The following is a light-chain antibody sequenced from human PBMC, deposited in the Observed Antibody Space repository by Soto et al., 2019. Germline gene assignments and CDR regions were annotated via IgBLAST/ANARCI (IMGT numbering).Light chain of an antibody. CDR1: QSVSSN. V-gene: IGKV3-15*01. Sequence: EIVMTQSPATLYVSPGERATLSCRASQSVSSNLAWYQQKPGQGPRLLIYGASTRATGIPARFSGSGSGTEFTLTISSLQSEDFAVYYCQQYNNWPGTFGEGTKVEIK. CDR2: GAS. CDR3: QQYNNWPGT. J-gene: IGKJ1*01.